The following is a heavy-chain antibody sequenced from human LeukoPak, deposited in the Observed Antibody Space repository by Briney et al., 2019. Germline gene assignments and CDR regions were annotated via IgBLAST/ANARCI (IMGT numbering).Heavy chain of an antibody. V-gene: IGHV1-18*01. J-gene: IGHJ6*03. CDR1: GFTFTSYG. Sequence: ASVKVSCKASGFTFTSYGISWVRQAPGQGLEWMGWISAYNGNTNYAQKLQGRVTMTTDTSTSTAYMELRSLRSDDTAVYYCARTGYYYGSGTYSEDYYYYMDVWGRGTTVTVSS. D-gene: IGHD3-10*01. CDR2: ISAYNGNT. CDR3: ARTGYYYGSGTYSEDYYYYMDV.